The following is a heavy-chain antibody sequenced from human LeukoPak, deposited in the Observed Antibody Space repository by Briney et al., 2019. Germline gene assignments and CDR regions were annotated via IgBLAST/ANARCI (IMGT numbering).Heavy chain of an antibody. V-gene: IGHV3-33*06. CDR3: AKQGENYCTNGVCYTDYYYYMDV. CDR1: GFTFSSYG. Sequence: EGSLRLSCAASGFTFSSYGMHWVRQAPGKGLEWVAVIWYDGSNKYYADSVKGRFTISRDNSKNTPYLQMNSLRAEDTAVYYCAKQGENYCTNGVCYTDYYYYMDVWGKGTTVTVSS. J-gene: IGHJ6*03. CDR2: IWYDGSNK. D-gene: IGHD2-8*01.